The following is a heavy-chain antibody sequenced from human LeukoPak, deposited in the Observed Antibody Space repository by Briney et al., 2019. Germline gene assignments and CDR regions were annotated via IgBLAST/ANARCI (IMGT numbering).Heavy chain of an antibody. D-gene: IGHD3-22*01. J-gene: IGHJ4*02. CDR2: INPNSGGT. Sequence: ASVKDACKASGYTFTGYYMHWVRQAPGQGLEWMGWINPNSGGTNYAQKCQGRVTMTRDTSISTAYMELSRLRSDDTAVYYCASPAIFYDSSGYYSWGQGTLVTVSS. CDR1: GYTFTGYY. V-gene: IGHV1-2*02. CDR3: ASPAIFYDSSGYYS.